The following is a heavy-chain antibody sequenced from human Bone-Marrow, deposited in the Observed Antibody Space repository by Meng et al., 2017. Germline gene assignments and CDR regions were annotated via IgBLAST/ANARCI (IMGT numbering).Heavy chain of an antibody. D-gene: IGHD3-10*01. V-gene: IGHV3-23*01. CDR2: TSGSGGGT. J-gene: IGHJ4*02. Sequence: EVQLLESGGGLVQPGGSLGLSCAASGFTFSSYAMSWVRQAPGKGLEWVSGTSGSGGGTYYADSVKGRFTISRDNSKNTLYLQMNSLRAEDSAVYYCAKVGAMVRGYFDYWGQGALVTVSS. CDR1: GFTFSSYA. CDR3: AKVGAMVRGYFDY.